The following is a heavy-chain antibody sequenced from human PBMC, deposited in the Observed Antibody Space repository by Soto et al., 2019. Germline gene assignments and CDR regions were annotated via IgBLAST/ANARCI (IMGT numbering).Heavy chain of an antibody. CDR1: GFTFTSSA. Sequence: QMQLVQSGPEVKKPGTSVKLSCKASGFTFTSSAVQWVRQARGQRLERIGWIVVGSGNTNYAQKFQQRVTITRDMSTSTAYMELSSLRSEDTAVDYCAAERGSEDSADDYYYYGMDVWGQGTTVTVSS. V-gene: IGHV1-58*01. J-gene: IGHJ6*02. CDR2: IVVGSGNT. D-gene: IGHD6-6*01. CDR3: AAERGSEDSADDYYYYGMDV.